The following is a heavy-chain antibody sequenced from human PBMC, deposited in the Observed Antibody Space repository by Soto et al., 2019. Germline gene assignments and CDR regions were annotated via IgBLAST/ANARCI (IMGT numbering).Heavy chain of an antibody. CDR2: IYDSGST. V-gene: IGHV4-31*03. CDR1: GGSISSGGYY. J-gene: IGHJ4*02. D-gene: IGHD3-22*01. CDR3: ARGSRYYDSSGHLDY. Sequence: QVQLQESGPGLVKPSQTLSLTCTVSGGSISSGGYYWSWIRQHPGKGLEWIGYIYDSGSTSYNPSLKIRVTISVDTSKNQFSLKLSSVTAADTAVYYCARGSRYYDSSGHLDYWGQGTLLTVSS.